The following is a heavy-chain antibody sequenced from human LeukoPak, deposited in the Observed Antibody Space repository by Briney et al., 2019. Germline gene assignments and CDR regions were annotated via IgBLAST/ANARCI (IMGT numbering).Heavy chain of an antibody. J-gene: IGHJ5*02. CDR3: ARALGYCSGGSCTRGYNWFDP. CDR1: GGCVSSGSYY. D-gene: IGHD2-15*01. V-gene: IGHV4-39*01. Sequence: SETLSLTCTVSGGCVSSGSYYWSWIRQPPGKGLEWIGSIYYGGSTYYNPSLKSRVTISVDTSMNQFSLKLSFVTTADTAVYYCARALGYCSGGSCTRGYNWFDPWGQGTLVTVPS. CDR2: IYYGGST.